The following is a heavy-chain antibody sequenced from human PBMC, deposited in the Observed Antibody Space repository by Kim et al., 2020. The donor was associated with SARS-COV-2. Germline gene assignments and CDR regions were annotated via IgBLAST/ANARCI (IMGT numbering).Heavy chain of an antibody. V-gene: IGHV3-30*18. CDR1: GFTFSSYG. J-gene: IGHJ4*02. CDR2: ISYDGSNK. D-gene: IGHD2-2*02. CDR3: AKDGLEYQLLYGYFDY. Sequence: GGSLRLSCAASGFTFSSYGMHWVRQAPGKGLEWVAVISYDGSNKYYADSVKGRFTISRDNSKNTLYLQMNSLRAEDTAVYYCAKDGLEYQLLYGYFDYWGQGTLVTVSS.